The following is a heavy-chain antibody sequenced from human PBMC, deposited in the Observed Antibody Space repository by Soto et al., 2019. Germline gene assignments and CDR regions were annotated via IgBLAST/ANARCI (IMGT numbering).Heavy chain of an antibody. Sequence: QVQLQESGPGLVKPSQTLSLTCTVSGGSISSGGYYWSWIRQHPGKGLEWIGYIYYSGSTYYNPSLMCRVTXSXDXXKNQFSLKLSSVTAADTAVYYCAASSSWAHNWFDPWGQGTLVTVSS. CDR1: GGSISSGGYY. CDR3: AASSSWAHNWFDP. V-gene: IGHV4-31*03. CDR2: IYYSGST. J-gene: IGHJ5*02. D-gene: IGHD6-13*01.